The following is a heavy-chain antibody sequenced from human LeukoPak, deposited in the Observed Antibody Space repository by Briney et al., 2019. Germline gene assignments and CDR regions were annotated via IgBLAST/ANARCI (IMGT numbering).Heavy chain of an antibody. CDR2: INESGAT. V-gene: IGHV4-34*01. CDR1: GGSFNDYD. J-gene: IGHJ5*02. CDR3: ARMSYYDSSGDNWFDP. D-gene: IGHD3-22*01. Sequence: SETLSLTCSVYGGSFNDYDWSWVRQAPGRGLQWIGEINESGATNCDPSLKSRVTMSVDTSKNQFSLKLRSVTAADTAVYYCARMSYYDSSGDNWFDPWGQGTLVTVSS.